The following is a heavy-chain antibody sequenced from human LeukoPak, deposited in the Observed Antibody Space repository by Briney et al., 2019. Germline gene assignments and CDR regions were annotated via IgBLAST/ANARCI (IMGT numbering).Heavy chain of an antibody. V-gene: IGHV4-59*01. Sequence: PSETLSLTCTVSGGSISSYYWSWIRQPPGKGLEWIGYIYYSGSTNYNPPLKSRVTISVDTCKNQFSLKLSSVTAADTAVYYCARFAPGQWLVDYWGQGTLVTVSS. CDR1: GGSISSYY. D-gene: IGHD6-19*01. J-gene: IGHJ4*02. CDR3: ARFAPGQWLVDY. CDR2: IYYSGST.